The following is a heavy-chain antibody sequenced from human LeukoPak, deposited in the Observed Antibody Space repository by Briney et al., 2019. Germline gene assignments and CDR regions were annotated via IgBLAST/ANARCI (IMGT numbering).Heavy chain of an antibody. V-gene: IGHV4-59*08. CDR3: ARFVTIRYFDWSYYFDY. J-gene: IGHJ4*02. CDR1: GGSISSYY. Sequence: SETLSLTCTVSGGSISSYYWSWIRQPPGKGLEWIGYIYYSGSTNYNPSLKSRVTISVDTSKNQFSLKLSSVTAADTAVYYCARFVTIRYFDWSYYFDYWGQETLVTVSS. CDR2: IYYSGST. D-gene: IGHD3-9*01.